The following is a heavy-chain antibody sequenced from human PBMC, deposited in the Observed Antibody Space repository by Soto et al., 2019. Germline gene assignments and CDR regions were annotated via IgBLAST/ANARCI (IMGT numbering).Heavy chain of an antibody. D-gene: IGHD3-3*02. J-gene: IGHJ5*02. CDR1: GASIISSDFY. Sequence: PSKALSLTCTVSGASIISSDFYWGWVRQPPGKGLEWIGSIFYLGSSYYNPSLKSRVTMSVDTSKNQFSLRLRSVTAADTALYFCAIRALALRKNNGFDHWGQGSTVTVSS. CDR3: AIRALALRKNNGFDH. CDR2: IFYLGSS. V-gene: IGHV4-39*01.